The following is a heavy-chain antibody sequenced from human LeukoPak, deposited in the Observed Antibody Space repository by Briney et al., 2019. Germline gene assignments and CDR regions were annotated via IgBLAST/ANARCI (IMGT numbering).Heavy chain of an antibody. J-gene: IGHJ3*02. CDR1: GYTFTSYY. CDR2: INPSGGST. V-gene: IGHV1-46*01. Sequence: ASVKVSCKASGYTFTSYYMHWVRQAPGQGLEWMGIINPSGGSTSYAQKFQGRVTMTRDTSTSTVYMELSSLRSEDTAVYYCARDYAQVHGITMIVVQDDAFDIWGQGTMVTVSS. D-gene: IGHD3-22*01. CDR3: ARDYAQVHGITMIVVQDDAFDI.